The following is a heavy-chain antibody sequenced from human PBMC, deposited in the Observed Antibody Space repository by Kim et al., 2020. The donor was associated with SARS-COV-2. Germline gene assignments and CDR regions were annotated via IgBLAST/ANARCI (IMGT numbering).Heavy chain of an antibody. J-gene: IGHJ5*02. CDR1: GGSISSSSYY. V-gene: IGHV4-39*02. D-gene: IGHD2-2*01. Sequence: SETLSLTCTVSGGSISSSSYYWGWIRQPPGKGLEWIGSIYYSGSTYYNPSLKSRVTISVDTSKNQFSLKLSSVTAADTAVYYCARERRSGFVVVPAAVNWFHPWGQGTLVTVSS. CDR2: IYYSGST. CDR3: ARERRSGFVVVPAAVNWFHP.